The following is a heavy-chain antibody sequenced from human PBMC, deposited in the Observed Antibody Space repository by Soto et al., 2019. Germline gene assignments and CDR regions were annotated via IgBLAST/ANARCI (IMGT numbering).Heavy chain of an antibody. CDR3: ARSVSEYRSIVVVTHFDY. D-gene: IGHD3-22*01. CDR2: INPNSGGT. CDR1: GYTFTGYY. Sequence: ASVKVSCKASGYTFTGYYMHWVRQAPGQGLGWMGWINPNSGGTNYAQKFQGWVTMTRDTSISTAYMELSRLRSDDTAVYYCARSVSEYRSIVVVTHFDYWGQGTLVTVSS. J-gene: IGHJ4*02. V-gene: IGHV1-2*04.